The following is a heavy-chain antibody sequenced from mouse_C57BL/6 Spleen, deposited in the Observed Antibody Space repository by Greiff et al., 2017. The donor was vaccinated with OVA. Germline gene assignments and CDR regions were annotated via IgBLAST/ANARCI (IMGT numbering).Heavy chain of an antibody. J-gene: IGHJ2*01. Sequence: VQLQQSGPELVKPGASVKISCKASGYSFTSYYIHWVKQRPGQGLEWVGWIYPGSGNTKYNEKFKGKATLTADTTSSTTYMQRSSLTSEDSAVYYCARGAAQAFDYWGKGTTLTVSS. CDR1: GYSFTSYY. CDR3: ARGAAQAFDY. D-gene: IGHD3-2*02. V-gene: IGHV1-66*01. CDR2: IYPGSGNT.